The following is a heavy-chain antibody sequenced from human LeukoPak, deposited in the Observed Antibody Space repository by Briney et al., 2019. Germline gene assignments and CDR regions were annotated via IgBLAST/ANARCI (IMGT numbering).Heavy chain of an antibody. Sequence: GGSLRLSCAASGLTFSNYNMNWVRQAPGKVLEWVSSITYSSTYIYYADSVEGRFTISRDNAKNSMYLEMNSLRAEDTAVYYCARDPYSGGYGSYYYYYMDVWGKGTTVTISS. V-gene: IGHV3-21*01. CDR1: GLTFSNYN. CDR3: ARDPYSGGYGSYYYYYMDV. J-gene: IGHJ6*03. D-gene: IGHD1-26*01. CDR2: ITYSSTYI.